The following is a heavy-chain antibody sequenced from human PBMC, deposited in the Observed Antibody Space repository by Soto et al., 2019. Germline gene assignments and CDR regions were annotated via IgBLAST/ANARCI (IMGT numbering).Heavy chain of an antibody. V-gene: IGHV1-69*01. D-gene: IGHD4-17*01. CDR1: GGTFNTYG. CDR3: ARDRFLYGDYPIFDI. Sequence: QVHLVQSGGKVKKPGSSVKVSCTAFGGTFNTYGISWVRQAPRQGLEWMGRIIPVFGRPNYAQRFQGRVTITADESTSTVYMELSSLTSGDTALYYCARDRFLYGDYPIFDIWGQGALVTVSS. CDR2: IIPVFGRP. J-gene: IGHJ4*02.